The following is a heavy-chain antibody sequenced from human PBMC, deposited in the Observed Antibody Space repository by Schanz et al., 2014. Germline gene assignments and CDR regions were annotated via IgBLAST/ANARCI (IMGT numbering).Heavy chain of an antibody. J-gene: IGHJ6*02. Sequence: QVQLQESGPGLVKPSGTLSLTCAVSGASISSSNWWSWVRQPPGKGLEWIGEIYHSGNTNYNASLKSRVTISVSKSKNQLSRRGRSVTAADTAVYYCARDSLRRATGGYGMDVWGQGTTVTVSS. V-gene: IGHV4-4*02. CDR3: ARDSLRRATGGYGMDV. CDR1: GASISSSNW. D-gene: IGHD2-8*02. CDR2: IYHSGNT.